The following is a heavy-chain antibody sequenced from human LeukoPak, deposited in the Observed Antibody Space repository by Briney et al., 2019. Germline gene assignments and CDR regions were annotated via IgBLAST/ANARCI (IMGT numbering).Heavy chain of an antibody. Sequence: ASVKVSCKASGYTFTSYGISWVRQAPGQGLEWMGWISAYNGNTNYAQKLQGRVTMTTDTSTSTAYMELRSLRSDDTAVYYCARALTTLYYYYYMDVWGKGTTATVSS. CDR3: ARALTTLYYYYYMDV. CDR2: ISAYNGNT. V-gene: IGHV1-18*01. J-gene: IGHJ6*03. CDR1: GYTFTSYG. D-gene: IGHD4/OR15-4a*01.